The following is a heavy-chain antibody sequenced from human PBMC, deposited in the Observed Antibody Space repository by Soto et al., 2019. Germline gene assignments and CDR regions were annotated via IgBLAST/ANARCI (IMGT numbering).Heavy chain of an antibody. CDR3: ASYHLNSYYYGMDV. V-gene: IGHV1-18*01. CDR2: ISAYNGNT. Sequence: QVQLVQSGAAVKKPGASVKVSCKASGYTFTSYGISWVRQAPGQGLEWMGWISAYNGNTDYAQKLQGRVTMTTDTSTSTAYMELRSLRSDDTAVYYCASYHLNSYYYGMDVWGQGTTVTVSS. J-gene: IGHJ6*02. CDR1: GYTFTSYG.